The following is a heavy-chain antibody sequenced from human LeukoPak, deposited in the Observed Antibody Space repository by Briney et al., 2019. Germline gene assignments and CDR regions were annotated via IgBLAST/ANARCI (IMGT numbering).Heavy chain of an antibody. J-gene: IGHJ3*02. CDR1: GGSISSYY. Sequence: SETLSLTCTVSGGSISSYYWSWIRQPAGKGLEWIGRIYTSGSTNYNPSLKSRVTMSVDTSKNQFSLKLSSVTAADTAVYYCARRGQECSGGSCYSNDAFDIWGQGTMVTVSS. V-gene: IGHV4-4*07. D-gene: IGHD2-15*01. CDR2: IYTSGST. CDR3: ARRGQECSGGSCYSNDAFDI.